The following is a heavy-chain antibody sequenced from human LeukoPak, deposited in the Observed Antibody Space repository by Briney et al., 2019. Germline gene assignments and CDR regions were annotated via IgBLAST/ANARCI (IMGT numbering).Heavy chain of an antibody. CDR3: ARRRYDASGYYPSRGRYFDY. D-gene: IGHD3-22*01. J-gene: IGHJ4*02. CDR2: IYLGGSS. CDR1: GGSITSGDYY. V-gene: IGHV4-61*02. Sequence: SETLSLTCTVSGGSITSGDYYWSWLRQPAGKGLEWIGRIYLGGSSSYNPSLKSRVTISADTSKNQFSLELTSVTAADTAVYYCARRRYDASGYYPSRGRYFDYWGQGTLVTVSS.